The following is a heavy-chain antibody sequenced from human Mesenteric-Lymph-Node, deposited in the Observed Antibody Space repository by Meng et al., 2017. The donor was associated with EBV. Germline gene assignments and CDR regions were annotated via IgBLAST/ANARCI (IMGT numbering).Heavy chain of an antibody. J-gene: IGHJ5*02. CDR2: IYYSGST. CDR3: ARATVKNWFDP. CDR1: VGSASSGINY. V-gene: IGHV4-61*01. Sequence: SGPGLVTLSDTLSLPCTSAVGSASSGINYWSWIRHPPGKGLEWIGYIYYSGSTNYNPSLKSRVTISVDTSKNQFSLKLSSVTAADTAVYYCARATVKNWFDPWGQGTLVTVSS. D-gene: IGHD4-17*01.